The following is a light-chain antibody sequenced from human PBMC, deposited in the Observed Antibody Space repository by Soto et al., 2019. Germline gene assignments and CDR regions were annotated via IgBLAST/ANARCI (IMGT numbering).Light chain of an antibody. V-gene: IGLV4-69*01. Sequence: QPVLTQSPSASASLGASVKLTCTLSSRHGRYAIAWHQQQPEKGPRYLMKVNSDGSHNKGDGIPDRFSGSSSGAERYLTISSLQSEDEADYYCQTWGAGIRVFGGGTKLTVL. CDR2: VNSDGSH. CDR3: QTWGAGIRV. CDR1: SRHGRYA. J-gene: IGLJ2*01.